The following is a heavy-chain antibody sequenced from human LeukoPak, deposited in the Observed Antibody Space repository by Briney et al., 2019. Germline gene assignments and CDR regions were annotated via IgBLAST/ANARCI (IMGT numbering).Heavy chain of an antibody. CDR2: IRSKTKSGET. CDR1: GFTFSDSA. Sequence: PGGSLKLSCSVSGFTFSDSAIHWVRHAAGKGLEWVGRIRSKTKSGETAYAASVKGRFTISRDDSKDTAYLQMNSLKPEDTAVYYCTSPAHDFDLWSGYYSLWGHGTQATVSS. CDR3: TSPAHDFDLWSGYYSL. D-gene: IGHD3-3*01. V-gene: IGHV3-73*01. J-gene: IGHJ4*01.